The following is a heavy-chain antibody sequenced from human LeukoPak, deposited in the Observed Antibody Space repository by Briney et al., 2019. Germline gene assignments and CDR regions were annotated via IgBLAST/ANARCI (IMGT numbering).Heavy chain of an antibody. Sequence: SETLSLTCTVSGGSISSGSYYWSWIRQPAGKGLEWIGRIYTSGSTNYNPSLRSRVTISVDTSKNQFSLKLSSVTAADTAVYYCARIAPYYYDSSGFHYWGQGTLVTVSS. D-gene: IGHD3-22*01. CDR2: IYTSGST. CDR1: GGSISSGSYY. V-gene: IGHV4-61*02. J-gene: IGHJ4*02. CDR3: ARIAPYYYDSSGFHY.